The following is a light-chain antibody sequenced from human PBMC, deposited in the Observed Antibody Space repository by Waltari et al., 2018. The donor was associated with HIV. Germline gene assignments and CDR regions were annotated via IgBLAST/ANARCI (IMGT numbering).Light chain of an antibody. CDR1: SSNIVSNS. Sequence: QSELTQPPSVSGTPGQRVTISCSGSSSNIVSNSVYWYQQLPGTAPKLLISRNNQRPSGVPDRFSGSKSGTSASLAISGLRAEDEADYFCAASDDSLSGWLFGGGTKLTVL. J-gene: IGLJ3*02. CDR3: AASDDSLSGWL. CDR2: RNN. V-gene: IGLV1-47*01.